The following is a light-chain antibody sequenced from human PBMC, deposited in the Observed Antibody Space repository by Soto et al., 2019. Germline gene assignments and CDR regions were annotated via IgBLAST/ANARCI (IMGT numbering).Light chain of an antibody. CDR3: CSYVTVTITYYV. J-gene: IGLJ1*01. CDR1: TADVWSSKF. CDR2: EAT. V-gene: IGLV2-23*01. Sequence: QSALTQPASASGSPGQTITISCTGTTADVWSSKFVSWYQQHPGKASKLILYEATKRPAGESNRFSGSKSGNTASLTIFGLQPNDDADYCCCSYVTVTITYYVFGLWTYVTVL.